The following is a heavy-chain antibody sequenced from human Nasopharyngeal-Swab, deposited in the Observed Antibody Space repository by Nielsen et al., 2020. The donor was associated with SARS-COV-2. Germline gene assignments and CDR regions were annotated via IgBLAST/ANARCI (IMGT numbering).Heavy chain of an antibody. J-gene: IGHJ6*02. CDR2: INSDGSST. D-gene: IGHD1-26*01. CDR3: ARGYGSYPYYYGMDV. Sequence: GESLKISCAASGFTFSSYWMHWVRQAPGKGLVWVSRINSDGSSTSYADSVKGRFTISRDNAKNTLYLQMNSLRAEGTAVYYCARGYGSYPYYYGMDVWGQGTTVTVSS. CDR1: GFTFSSYW. V-gene: IGHV3-74*01.